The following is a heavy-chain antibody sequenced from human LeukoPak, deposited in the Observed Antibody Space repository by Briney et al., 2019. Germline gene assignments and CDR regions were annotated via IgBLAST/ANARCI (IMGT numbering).Heavy chain of an antibody. D-gene: IGHD1-26*01. CDR1: GFTFSSYS. CDR2: ISDDSNYI. J-gene: IGHJ4*02. Sequence: GGSLRLSCADSGFTFSSYSMHWVRQAPGEGLQWVSSISDDSNYIFYADSVKGRFTISRDNAKNSLYLQMNSLRAEDTALYYCARARENWRELVDYWGQGTLVTVSS. V-gene: IGHV3-21*04. CDR3: ARARENWRELVDY.